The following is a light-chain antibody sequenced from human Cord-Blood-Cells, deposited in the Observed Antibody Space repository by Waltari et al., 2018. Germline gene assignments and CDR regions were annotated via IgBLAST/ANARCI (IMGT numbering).Light chain of an antibody. V-gene: IGKV1-39*01. Sequence: DIQMTQSPSSLSASVGDRVTITCRTSQSISSYLNCYQQKPGKAPKLLIYAASSLQSVVPSRFSGSGSGTDFTLTISRLQPEDFATYYCQQSYSTPQTFGQGTKVEIK. CDR3: QQSYSTPQT. CDR2: AAS. CDR1: QSISSY. J-gene: IGKJ1*01.